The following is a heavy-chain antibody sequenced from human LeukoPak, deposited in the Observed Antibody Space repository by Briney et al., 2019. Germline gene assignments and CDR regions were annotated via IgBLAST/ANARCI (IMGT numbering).Heavy chain of an antibody. CDR3: ARTPTAVVPAANFDY. CDR1: GGSISSYY. CDR2: IYYSGST. V-gene: IGHV4-59*08. D-gene: IGHD2-2*01. J-gene: IGHJ4*02. Sequence: KPSETLSLTCTVSGGSISSYYWSWIRQPPGKGLEWIGYIYYSGSTNYNPSLKSRVTISVDTSKNQFSLKLSSVTVADTAVYYCARTPTAVVPAANFDYWGQGTLVTVSS.